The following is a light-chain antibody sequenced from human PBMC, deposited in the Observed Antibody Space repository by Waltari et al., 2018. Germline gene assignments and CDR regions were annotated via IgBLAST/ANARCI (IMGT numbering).Light chain of an antibody. CDR1: SGHSSTV. V-gene: IGLV4-69*01. Sequence: QLVLTQSPSASASLGASVKLTCTLRSGHSSTVIAWLQQQPEKGPRFLMKVNSDGTHSKGDEIADRFSGSSSGAELYLTISSLQSEDEADYYCQTGGHGTWVFGGGTKLTVL. J-gene: IGLJ3*02. CDR3: QTGGHGTWV. CDR2: VNSDGTH.